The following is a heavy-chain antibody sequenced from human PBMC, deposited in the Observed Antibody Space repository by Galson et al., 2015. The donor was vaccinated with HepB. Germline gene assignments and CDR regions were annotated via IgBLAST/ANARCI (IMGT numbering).Heavy chain of an antibody. CDR3: ATGEYDTGVFDI. V-gene: IGHV1-24*01. D-gene: IGHD2-8*02. J-gene: IGHJ3*02. CDR1: GYTLTELS. Sequence: SCKVSGYTLTELSMYWVRQAPGKGPEWMGGFNLEYGETVYAQKFQGRVSMTEDTSTETAYMELSSLRSEDTAVYYCATGEYDTGVFDIWGQGTMVTVSS. CDR2: FNLEYGET.